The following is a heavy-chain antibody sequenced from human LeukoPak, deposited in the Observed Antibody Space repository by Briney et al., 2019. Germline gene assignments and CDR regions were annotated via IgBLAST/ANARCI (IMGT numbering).Heavy chain of an antibody. Sequence: ASVKVSCKASGYTFTSYDINWVRQATGQGLEWMGWMNLNSGNTGYAQKFQGRVTMTRNTSISTAYMELSSLRSEDTAVYYCALSFPTTVTSYSYYVMDVWGKGTTVTVP. CDR2: MNLNSGNT. V-gene: IGHV1-8*01. D-gene: IGHD4-17*01. CDR3: ALSFPTTVTSYSYYVMDV. J-gene: IGHJ6*04. CDR1: GYTFTSYD.